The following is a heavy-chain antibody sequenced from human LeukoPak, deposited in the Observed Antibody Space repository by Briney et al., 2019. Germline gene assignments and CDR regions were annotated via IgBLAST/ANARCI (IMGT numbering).Heavy chain of an antibody. J-gene: IGHJ4*02. D-gene: IGHD1-26*01. CDR1: GGTFSSYA. Sequence: SVKVSCKASGGTFSSYAISWVRQAPGQGLEWMGGIIPIFGSANYAQKFQGRVTITTDESTSTAYMELSSLRSEDTAVYYCARAPSYSGSYYFDYWGQGTLVTVSS. CDR3: ARAPSYSGSYYFDY. CDR2: IIPIFGSA. V-gene: IGHV1-69*05.